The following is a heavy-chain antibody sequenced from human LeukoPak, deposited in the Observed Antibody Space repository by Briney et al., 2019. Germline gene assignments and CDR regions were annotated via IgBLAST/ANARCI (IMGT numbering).Heavy chain of an antibody. CDR3: ARDLGDAFDI. CDR1: GGTVSSNY. V-gene: IGHV3-53*04. Sequence: GGSLRLSCAASGGTVSSNYMSWVRQAPGKGLEWVAVIYSGGSTYYTDSVKGRVTISRHKSKNTLYLQMNSLRAEDTAVYYCARDLGDAFDIWGQGTMVTVSS. CDR2: IYSGGST. J-gene: IGHJ3*02.